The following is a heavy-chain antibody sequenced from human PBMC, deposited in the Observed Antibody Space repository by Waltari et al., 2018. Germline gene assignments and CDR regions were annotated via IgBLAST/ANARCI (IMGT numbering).Heavy chain of an antibody. J-gene: IGHJ4*02. CDR3: ARGSSSWYT. Sequence: QVQLQQWGAGLLKPSETLSLTCAVYGGSFSGYYWSWIRQPPVKGLEWIGEINHSGSTNYNPSRKSRVTIAVDTSKNQFSLKRSSVTAADTAVYYCARGSSSWYTWGQGTLVTVSS. CDR2: INHSGST. V-gene: IGHV4-34*01. D-gene: IGHD6-13*01. CDR1: GGSFSGYY.